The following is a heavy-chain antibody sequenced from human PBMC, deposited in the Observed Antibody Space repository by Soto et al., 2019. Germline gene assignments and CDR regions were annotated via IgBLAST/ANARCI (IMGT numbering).Heavy chain of an antibody. CDR2: INPSGGST. CDR1: GYTFTSYY. D-gene: IGHD3-10*01. J-gene: IGHJ3*02. V-gene: IGHV1-46*01. Sequence: ASVKVSCKASGYTFTSYYMHWVRQAPGQGLEWMGIINPSGGSTSYAQKFQGRVTMTRDTSTSTVYMELSSLRSEDTAVYYCARALRRRITMVRGVIMGAPDAFDIWGQGTRVTVSS. CDR3: ARALRRRITMVRGVIMGAPDAFDI.